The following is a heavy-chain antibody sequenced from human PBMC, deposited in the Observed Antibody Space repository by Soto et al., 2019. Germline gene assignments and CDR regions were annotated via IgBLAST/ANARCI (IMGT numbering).Heavy chain of an antibody. CDR1: GGSISSSSYY. J-gene: IGHJ4*02. D-gene: IGHD2-15*01. CDR3: ARRVVVVAATTSEYYFDY. CDR2: IYYSGST. V-gene: IGHV4-39*01. Sequence: PSETLSLTCTVSGGSISSSSYYWGWIRQPPGKGLEWIGSIYYSGSTYYNPSLKSRVTISVDTSKNQFSLKLSSVTAADTAVYYCARRVVVVAATTSEYYFDYWGQGTLVTVSS.